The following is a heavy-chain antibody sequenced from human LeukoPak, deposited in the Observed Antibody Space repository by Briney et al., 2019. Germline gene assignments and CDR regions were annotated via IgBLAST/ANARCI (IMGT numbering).Heavy chain of an antibody. V-gene: IGHV3-30*18. D-gene: IGHD3-22*01. CDR1: GFTFSSYG. J-gene: IGHJ4*02. CDR2: ISYDGSNK. CDR3: AKDQGYYGSSGNFDY. Sequence: GGSLRLSCAASGFTFSSYGMHWVRQAPGKGLEWVAVISYDGSNKYYADSVKGRFTISRDNSKNTLYLQMNSLRAEDTAVYYCAKDQGYYGSSGNFDYWGQGTLVTVSS.